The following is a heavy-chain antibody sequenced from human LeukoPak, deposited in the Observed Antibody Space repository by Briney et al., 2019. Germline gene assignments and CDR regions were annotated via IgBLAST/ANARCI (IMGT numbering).Heavy chain of an antibody. CDR3: ATLSVVGRGNRNWFDP. V-gene: IGHV1-69-2*01. D-gene: IGHD1-14*01. CDR1: GYTFTDYY. CDR2: VDPEDGET. J-gene: IGHJ5*02. Sequence: GATVKISCKVSGYTFTDYYMHWVQQAPGKGLEWMGLVDPEDGETIYAEKFQGRVTITAGTSTDTAYMELGSLRSEDTAVYYCATLSVVGRGNRNWFDPWGQGTLVTVSS.